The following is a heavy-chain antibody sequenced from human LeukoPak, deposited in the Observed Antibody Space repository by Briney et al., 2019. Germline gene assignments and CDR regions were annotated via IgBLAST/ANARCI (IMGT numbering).Heavy chain of an antibody. CDR1: GGSVSSGSYY. V-gene: IGHV4-61*01. Sequence: MSSETLSLTCTVSGGSVSSGSYYWSWIRQPPGKGLEWIGYIYYSGSTNYNPSLKSRVTISVDTSKNQFSLKLSSVTAADTAVYYCARKVEDYDSSGYYYGAFDIWGQGTMVTVSS. D-gene: IGHD3-22*01. J-gene: IGHJ3*02. CDR3: ARKVEDYDSSGYYYGAFDI. CDR2: IYYSGST.